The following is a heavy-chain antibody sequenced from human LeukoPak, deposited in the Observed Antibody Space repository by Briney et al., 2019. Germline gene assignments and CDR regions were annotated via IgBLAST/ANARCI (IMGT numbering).Heavy chain of an antibody. Sequence: PSETLSLTCAVYGGSFSGYYWNWIRQPPGRGLEWMGEINHSGSTNYNPSLKSRVTISVDTSKNQFSLKLSSVTAADTAVYYCARSGSGSHTYYYYGMDVWGQGTTVTVSS. V-gene: IGHV4-34*01. D-gene: IGHD3-10*01. CDR3: ARSGSGSHTYYYYGMDV. J-gene: IGHJ6*02. CDR1: GGSFSGYY. CDR2: INHSGST.